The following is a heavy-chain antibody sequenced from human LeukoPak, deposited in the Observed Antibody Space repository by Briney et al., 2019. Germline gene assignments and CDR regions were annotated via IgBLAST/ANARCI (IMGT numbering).Heavy chain of an antibody. CDR1: GYTFTSYD. J-gene: IGHJ5*02. CDR3: ARGLPARCSSTSCYKKWFDP. CDR2: MNPNSGNT. Sequence: ASVKVSCKASGYTFTSYDINWVRQATGQGLEWMGWMNPNSGNTGYAQKFQGRVTMTRNTSISTAYMELSSLRSEDTAVYYYARGLPARCSSTSCYKKWFDPWGQGTLVTVSS. V-gene: IGHV1-8*01. D-gene: IGHD2-2*02.